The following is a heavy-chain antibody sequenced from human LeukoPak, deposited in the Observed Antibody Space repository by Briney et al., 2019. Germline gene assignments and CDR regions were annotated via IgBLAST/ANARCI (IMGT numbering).Heavy chain of an antibody. CDR2: IYYSGST. V-gene: IGHV4-30-4*08. J-gene: IGHJ4*02. D-gene: IGHD4-23*01. CDR1: GGSISSGDYY. CDR3: ARHRGWGYSGKTSPLDY. Sequence: PSETLSLTCTVSGGSISSGDYYWSWIRQPPGKGLECIGYIYYSGSTYYNPSLKSRVTISVDTSKNQFSLNLNSVTAADTAVYYCARHRGWGYSGKTSPLDYWGQGTLVTVSS.